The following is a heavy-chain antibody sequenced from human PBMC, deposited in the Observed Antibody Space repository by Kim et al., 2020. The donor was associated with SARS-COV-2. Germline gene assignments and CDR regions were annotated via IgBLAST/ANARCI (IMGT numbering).Heavy chain of an antibody. CDR1: DFPFTTYT. J-gene: IGHJ3*02. CDR2: ISDSSRSI. Sequence: GGSLRLSCGASDFPFTTYTMHWVRQAPGKGLEWVTSISDSSRSIYYADSVRGRFTIYRDNAEKSLFLHMNSLRAEDTAVYFCARGGFYVDSSAYYSGGFDNWGPGSMVTVSS. CDR3: ARGGFYVDSSAYYSGGFDN. V-gene: IGHV3-21*01. D-gene: IGHD3-22*01.